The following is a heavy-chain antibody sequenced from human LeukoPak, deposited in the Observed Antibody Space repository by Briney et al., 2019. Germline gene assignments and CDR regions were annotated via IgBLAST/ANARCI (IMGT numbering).Heavy chain of an antibody. CDR1: GYTFPSYF. CDR2: INPTGGST. V-gene: IGHV1-46*01. Sequence: ASVKVSCKASGYTFPSYFMHWVRQAPGQGLEWMGIINPTGGSTTYAQKFQGRVTMTRDTSTSTVYMELSSLRSDDTAVYYCARVRAAAGDDAFDIWGQGTMVTVSS. D-gene: IGHD6-13*01. CDR3: ARVRAAAGDDAFDI. J-gene: IGHJ3*02.